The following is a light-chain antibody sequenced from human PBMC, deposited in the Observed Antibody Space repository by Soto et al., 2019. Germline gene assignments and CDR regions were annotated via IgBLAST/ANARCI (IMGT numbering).Light chain of an antibody. V-gene: IGKV1-5*03. CDR3: QQYNSYSPTWT. CDR2: KAS. J-gene: IGKJ1*01. Sequence: DIQMTQSPSTLSASVGDRVTITCRASQSISDWLAWYQQKPGKAPKLLIYKASSLESGVPSRFSGSGSGTEFTLTISSLQSDDFATYYCQQYNSYSPTWTFGQGTKVDIK. CDR1: QSISDW.